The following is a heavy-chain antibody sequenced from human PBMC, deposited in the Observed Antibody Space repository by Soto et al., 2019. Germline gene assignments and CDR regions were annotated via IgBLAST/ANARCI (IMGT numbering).Heavy chain of an antibody. J-gene: IGHJ4*02. D-gene: IGHD6-6*01. CDR2: IYYSGST. CDR1: GGSIRSGDYY. Sequence: SETLSLTCTVSGGSIRSGDYYWSWLRQPPGKGLEWIGYIYYSGSTYYNPSLKSRVTISVDTSKNQFSLKLSSVTAADTAVYYCAREATIAARLDSWGQGTLVTVSS. CDR3: AREATIAARLDS. V-gene: IGHV4-30-4*01.